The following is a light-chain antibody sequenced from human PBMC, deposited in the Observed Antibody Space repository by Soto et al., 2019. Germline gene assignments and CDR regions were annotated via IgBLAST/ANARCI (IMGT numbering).Light chain of an antibody. CDR1: QSISNN. V-gene: IGKV3-15*01. J-gene: IGKJ2*01. CDR2: GAS. Sequence: EIVMTQSPATLSVSPGERATLSCRASQSISNNLAWYQQRPGQAPRLLIYGASSRATSIPARFSGSGSGTEFPLTISSLQSEDFAVYLCQQYNDWPPYTFGQGTKLEIK. CDR3: QQYNDWPPYT.